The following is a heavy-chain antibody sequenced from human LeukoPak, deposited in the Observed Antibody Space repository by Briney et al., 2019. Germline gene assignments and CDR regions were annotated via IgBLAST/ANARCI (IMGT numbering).Heavy chain of an antibody. CDR2: ISAYNGNT. CDR1: GYTFTSHG. Sequence: ASVKVSCKASGYTFTSHGINWVRQAPGQGLEWMGWISAYNGNTNYAQKFQGRVTMTTDTSTTTAYIELRSLRSDDTAPYYCATSALAASGTFSYWGQGTPVTVSS. D-gene: IGHD6-13*01. CDR3: ATSALAASGTFSY. J-gene: IGHJ4*02. V-gene: IGHV1-18*01.